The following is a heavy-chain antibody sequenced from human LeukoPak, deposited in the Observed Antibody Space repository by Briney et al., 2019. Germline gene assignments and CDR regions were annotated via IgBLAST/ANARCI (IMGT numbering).Heavy chain of an antibody. Sequence: GGSLRLSCSASGFTFSSYVMHWVRQAPGKGLKYVSGISGNGGSTYYADSVKGRFTISRDNSKNTLYLQMSSLRAEDTAVYYCVKDRVSGYSSGWTVFDYWGQGVTVSS. CDR1: GFTFSSYV. CDR3: VKDRVSGYSSGWTVFDY. CDR2: ISGNGGST. J-gene: IGHJ4*02. D-gene: IGHD6-19*01. V-gene: IGHV3-64D*09.